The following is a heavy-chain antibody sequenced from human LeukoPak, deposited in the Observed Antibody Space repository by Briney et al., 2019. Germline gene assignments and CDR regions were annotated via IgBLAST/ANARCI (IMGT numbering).Heavy chain of an antibody. V-gene: IGHV4-4*07. CDR2: IYISGNT. Sequence: SETLSLTCTVSGDSITRNYWSWIRQPAGKGLEWIGRIYISGNTNYSPSLESRVTMSTDTSKNQFSLKLSSVTAADTAVYYCARGSFDSSGYYVFDYWGQGTLVTVSS. D-gene: IGHD3-22*01. CDR3: ARGSFDSSGYYVFDY. CDR1: GDSITRNY. J-gene: IGHJ4*02.